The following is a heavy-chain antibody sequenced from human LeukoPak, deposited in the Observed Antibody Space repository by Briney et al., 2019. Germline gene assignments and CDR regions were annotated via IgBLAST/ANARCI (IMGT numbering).Heavy chain of an antibody. CDR3: ASNPPWDLAYSSSTDLDY. V-gene: IGHV1-69*13. D-gene: IGHD6-6*01. Sequence: ASVKVSCKASGGTFSSYAISWVRQAPGQGLEWMGGIIPIFGTANYAQKFQGRVTITADESTSTAYMELSSLRSEDTAVYYCASNPPWDLAYSSSTDLDYWGQGTLVTVSS. CDR1: GGTFSSYA. CDR2: IIPIFGTA. J-gene: IGHJ4*02.